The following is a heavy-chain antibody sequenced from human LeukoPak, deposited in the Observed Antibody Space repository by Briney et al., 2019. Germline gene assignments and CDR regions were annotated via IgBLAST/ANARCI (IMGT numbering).Heavy chain of an antibody. J-gene: IGHJ4*02. V-gene: IGHV1-2*02. Sequence: ASVKVSCKASGFTFTRSAMQWVRQARGQRLEWIGWINPNSGGTNYAQKIQGRVTMTRDTSISTAYMELSRLRSDDTAVYYCARDKWELLNFDYWGQGTLVTVSS. D-gene: IGHD1-26*01. CDR3: ARDKWELLNFDY. CDR1: GFTFTRSA. CDR2: INPNSGGT.